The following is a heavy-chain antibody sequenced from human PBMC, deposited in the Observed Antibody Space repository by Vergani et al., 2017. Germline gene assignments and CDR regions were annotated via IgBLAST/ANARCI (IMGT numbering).Heavy chain of an antibody. Sequence: QVQLQQWGAGLLKPSETLSLTCAVYGGSFSGYYWSWIRQPPGKGLEWIGEINHSGSTNYNPSLKSRVTISVDTSKNQFSLKLSSVTAADTAVYYCARAGSSWYGGYFDNWGQGTLVTVSS. CDR1: GGSFSGYY. J-gene: IGHJ4*02. D-gene: IGHD6-13*01. V-gene: IGHV4-34*01. CDR2: INHSGST. CDR3: ARAGSSWYGGYFDN.